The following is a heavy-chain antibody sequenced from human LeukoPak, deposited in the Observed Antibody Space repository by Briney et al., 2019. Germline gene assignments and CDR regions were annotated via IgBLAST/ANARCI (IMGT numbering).Heavy chain of an antibody. CDR1: GFTFSSYS. CDR2: ISSSSSYI. V-gene: IGHV3-21*01. D-gene: IGHD3-10*01. Sequence: GGSLRLSCAASGFTFSSYSMNWVRQAPGKGLEWVSSISSSSSYIYYADSVKGRFTISRDNAKNSLYLQMNSLRAEDTAVYYCARALGFGELYEVYYFDYWGQGTLVTVSS. J-gene: IGHJ4*02. CDR3: ARALGFGELYEVYYFDY.